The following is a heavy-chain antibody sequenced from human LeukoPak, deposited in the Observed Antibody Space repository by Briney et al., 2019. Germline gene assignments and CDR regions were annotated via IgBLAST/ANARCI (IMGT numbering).Heavy chain of an antibody. Sequence: GGSLRLSCAASGFTVSGNFMSWVRQAPGKGLEWVSVIYSGGTTYYADSVKGRFTISRDNSKNTLYLQMNSLRVEDAAIYYCARGAIGNWGQGTLVTVSS. CDR2: IYSGGTT. CDR1: GFTVSGNF. D-gene: IGHD1-26*01. CDR3: ARGAIGN. V-gene: IGHV3-53*01. J-gene: IGHJ4*02.